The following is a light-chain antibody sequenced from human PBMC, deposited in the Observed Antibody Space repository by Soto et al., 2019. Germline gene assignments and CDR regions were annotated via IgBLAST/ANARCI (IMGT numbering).Light chain of an antibody. J-gene: IGKJ1*01. CDR1: QSVSSSY. CDR2: GAS. V-gene: IGKV3-20*01. Sequence: EIVLTQSPGTLSLSPGERATLSCRASQSVSSSYLAWYQQKPGQAPRLLLYGASTRATGIPARFSGSGSGTDFTLTISRLEPEDFAVYYCQQYGSSGTFGQGTKVDIK. CDR3: QQYGSSGT.